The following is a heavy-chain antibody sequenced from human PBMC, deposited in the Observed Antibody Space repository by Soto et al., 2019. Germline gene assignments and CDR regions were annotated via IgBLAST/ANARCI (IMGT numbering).Heavy chain of an antibody. CDR3: ARENTAMATVDY. D-gene: IGHD5-18*01. CDR1: GDSMSNKNYH. Sequence: EPLSLTCTDSGDSMSNKNYHWGWTRQPPGKGLEWIGTVYSNGHTYHNPSLKSRLAMAVDTSKNQFSLKLSSVTAADTAVYYCARENTAMATVDYWGQGTLVTVSS. J-gene: IGHJ4*02. CDR2: VYSNGHT. V-gene: IGHV4-39*07.